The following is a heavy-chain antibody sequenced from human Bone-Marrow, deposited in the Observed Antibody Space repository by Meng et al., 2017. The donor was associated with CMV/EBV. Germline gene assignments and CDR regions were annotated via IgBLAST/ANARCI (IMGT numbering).Heavy chain of an antibody. CDR1: GFTFSTAW. V-gene: IGHV3-15*07. CDR3: TTDRFAQPGPIDY. D-gene: IGHD1-14*01. CDR2: IKSKTDGGTT. J-gene: IGHJ4*02. Sequence: SGFTFSTAWLNWVRPAPGKGLEWVGRIKSKTDGGTTDYAAPVKGRFTISRDDSKNTLYLQMNSLKTEDTAVYYCTTDRFAQPGPIDYWGQGTLVTVSS.